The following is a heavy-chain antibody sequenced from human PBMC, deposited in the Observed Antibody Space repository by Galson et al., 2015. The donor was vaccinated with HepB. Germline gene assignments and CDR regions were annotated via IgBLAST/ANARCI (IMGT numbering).Heavy chain of an antibody. CDR3: ARLAYDFWSGPTYFDY. D-gene: IGHD3-3*01. CDR2: INPNSGGT. Sequence: SVKVSCKASGYTFTGYYMHWVRQAPGQGLEWMGWINPNSGGTNYAQKFQGRVTMTRDTSISTAYMELSRLRSDDTAVYYCARLAYDFWSGPTYFDYWGQGTLVTVSS. V-gene: IGHV1-2*02. J-gene: IGHJ4*02. CDR1: GYTFTGYY.